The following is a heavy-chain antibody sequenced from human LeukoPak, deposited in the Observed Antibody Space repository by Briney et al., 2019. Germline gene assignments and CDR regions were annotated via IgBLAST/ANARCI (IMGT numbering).Heavy chain of an antibody. J-gene: IGHJ4*02. CDR1: GFTFSSYA. Sequence: PGGSLRLSCAASGFTFSSYAMHWVRQDPGKGLEWVAVISYDGSNKYYADSVKGRFTISRDNSKNPLYLQMNSLRAEDTAVYYCARGPYLDCSSTSCNTIDYWGQGTLVTVSS. CDR2: ISYDGSNK. CDR3: ARGPYLDCSSTSCNTIDY. V-gene: IGHV3-30-3*01. D-gene: IGHD2-2*02.